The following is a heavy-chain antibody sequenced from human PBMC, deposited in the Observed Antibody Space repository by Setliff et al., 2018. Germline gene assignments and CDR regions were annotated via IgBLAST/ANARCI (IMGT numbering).Heavy chain of an antibody. CDR2: TIPIFGTA. V-gene: IGHV1-69*05. CDR1: RGTFSSYG. Sequence: SVKVSCKASRGTFSSYGISWVRQAPGQGLEWMGGTIPIFGTANYAHKFQGRVTIITHESTSTAYMELSSLRSEDTAVYYCARGTDYHGSGSYWAKDVRGKGTTVTVSS. CDR3: ARGTDYHGSGSYWAKDV. J-gene: IGHJ6*04. D-gene: IGHD3-10*01.